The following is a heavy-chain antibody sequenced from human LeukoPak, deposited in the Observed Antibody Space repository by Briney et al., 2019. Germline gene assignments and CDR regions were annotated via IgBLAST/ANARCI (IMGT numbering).Heavy chain of an antibody. CDR3: ARQEGLVADFDLPGNWFDP. CDR2: IYYSGST. Sequence: PSETLSLTCTVSGGSISSSSYYWGWIRQPPGKGLEWIGSIYYSGSTYYNPSLKSRVTISVDTSKNQFSLKLSSVTAADTAVYYCARQEGLVADFDLPGNWFDPWGQGTLVTVSS. V-gene: IGHV4-39*01. J-gene: IGHJ5*02. CDR1: GGSISSSSYY. D-gene: IGHD5-12*01.